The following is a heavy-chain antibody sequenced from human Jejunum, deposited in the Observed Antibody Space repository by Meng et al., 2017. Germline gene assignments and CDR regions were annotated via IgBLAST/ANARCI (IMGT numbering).Heavy chain of an antibody. V-gene: IGHV4-61*08. D-gene: IGHD6-6*01. CDR2: IYYSGGT. J-gene: IGHJ4*02. CDR3: AHSSSSSSFGFDY. CDR1: GGSVSSAAYY. Sequence: VQVPEAGPGLVSPSETLSLTYPVSGGSVSSAAYYWNWIQQPPGKGLEWIGYIYYSGGTTYSPSLNSRVTISIDTAKNQVSLKVSSVTAADTAVYYCAHSSSSSSFGFDYWGQGTLVTVSS.